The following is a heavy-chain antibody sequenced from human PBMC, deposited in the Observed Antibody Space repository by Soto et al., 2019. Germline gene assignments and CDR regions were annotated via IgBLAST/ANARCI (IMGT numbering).Heavy chain of an antibody. Sequence: SETLSLTCTVSGGSISSYYWSWIRQPPGKGLEWIGYIYYSGSTNYNPSLKSRVTISVDTSKNQFSLKLSSVTAADTAVYYCARHIPDGRWGPYGYWGQGTLVTVSS. CDR3: ARHIPDGRWGPYGY. J-gene: IGHJ4*02. D-gene: IGHD2-21*01. V-gene: IGHV4-59*08. CDR1: GGSISSYY. CDR2: IYYSGST.